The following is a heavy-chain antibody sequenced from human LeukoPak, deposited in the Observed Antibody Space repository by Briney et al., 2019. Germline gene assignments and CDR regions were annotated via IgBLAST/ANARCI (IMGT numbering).Heavy chain of an antibody. CDR2: IYYSGST. Sequence: SETLSLTCTVSGGSISSYYWSWIRQPPGKGLEWIGYIYYSGSTNYNPSLKSRVTISVDTSKNQFSLNLSSVTAADTAVYYCARGKPDAYNSDYFDYWGQGTLVTVSS. J-gene: IGHJ4*02. V-gene: IGHV4-59*01. CDR3: ARGKPDAYNSDYFDY. CDR1: GGSISSYY. D-gene: IGHD5-24*01.